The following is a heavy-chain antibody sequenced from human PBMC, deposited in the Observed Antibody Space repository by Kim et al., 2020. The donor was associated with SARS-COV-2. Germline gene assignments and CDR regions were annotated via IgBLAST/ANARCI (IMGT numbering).Heavy chain of an antibody. CDR3: ARELPTRFKGGCAFDI. D-gene: IGHD2-15*01. V-gene: IGHV3-11*05. CDR1: GFTFSDYY. J-gene: IGHJ3*02. Sequence: GGSLRLSCAASGFTFSDYYMSWIRQAPGKGLEWVSYISSSSSYTNYADSVKGRFTISRDNAKNSLYLQMNSLRAEDTAVYYCARELPTRFKGGCAFDIWGQGTMVTVSS. CDR2: ISSSSSYT.